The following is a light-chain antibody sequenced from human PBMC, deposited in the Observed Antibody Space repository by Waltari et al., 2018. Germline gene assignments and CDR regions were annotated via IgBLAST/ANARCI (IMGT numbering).Light chain of an antibody. CDR3: QQYYSSSFT. Sequence: DIVMTQSPDSLAVSLGERATINCKSSQSVLWSSNNKNYLAWYQQKPGQPPKLLISWASTLEAGVPDRFSGSGSGTDFTLTISSLQAEDVAFYYCQQYYSSSFTFGPGTKVDIK. CDR2: WAS. CDR1: QSVLWSSNNKNY. V-gene: IGKV4-1*01. J-gene: IGKJ3*01.